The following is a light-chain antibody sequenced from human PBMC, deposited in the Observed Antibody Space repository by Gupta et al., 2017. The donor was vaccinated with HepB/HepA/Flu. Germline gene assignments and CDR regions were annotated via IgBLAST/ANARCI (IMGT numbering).Light chain of an antibody. CDR1: QNSRGY. CDR2: DAS. Sequence: VFTHSRPPLSLSPGERATLSCRASQNSRGYLAWYQQKPGQSPRLLISDASNRATGIPARFSGSGSGTDFTLTISSLEPEDFAVYFCQHRGNWPLTFGGGTKVESK. V-gene: IGKV3-11*01. CDR3: QHRGNWPLT. J-gene: IGKJ4*01.